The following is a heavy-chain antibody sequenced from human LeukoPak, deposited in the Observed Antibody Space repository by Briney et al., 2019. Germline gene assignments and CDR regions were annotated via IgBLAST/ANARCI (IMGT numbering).Heavy chain of an antibody. CDR3: AREVLWFGDPRCWFDP. Sequence: TSETLSLTCAVYGGSFSGYYWSWIRQPPGKGLEWIGEINHSGSTNYNPSLKSRVTISVDTSKNQFSLMLSSVTAADTAVYYCAREVLWFGDPRCWFDPWGQGTLVTVSS. D-gene: IGHD3-10*01. CDR1: GGSFSGYY. V-gene: IGHV4-34*01. J-gene: IGHJ5*02. CDR2: INHSGST.